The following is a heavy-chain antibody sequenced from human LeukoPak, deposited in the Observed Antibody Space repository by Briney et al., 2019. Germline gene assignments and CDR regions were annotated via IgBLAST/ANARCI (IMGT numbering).Heavy chain of an antibody. CDR3: ARGRSSSPIYYYGMDV. Sequence: GGSLRLSCAASGFTFSDYYMSWIRQAPGKGLEWVSYISSSGTTIYYADSVKGRFTISRDNAKNSLYLQMNCLRAEDTAVYYCARGRSSSPIYYYGMDVWGQGTTVTVSS. V-gene: IGHV3-11*01. CDR1: GFTFSDYY. J-gene: IGHJ6*02. D-gene: IGHD6-13*01. CDR2: ISSSGTTI.